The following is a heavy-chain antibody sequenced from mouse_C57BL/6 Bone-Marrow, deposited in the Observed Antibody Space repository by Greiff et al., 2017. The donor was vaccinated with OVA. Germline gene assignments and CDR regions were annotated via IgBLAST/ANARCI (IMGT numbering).Heavy chain of an antibody. CDR1: GFSLTSYG. J-gene: IGHJ3*01. CDR3: ARNWYGYFWFAY. V-gene: IGHV2-2*01. Sequence: VMLVESGPGLVQPSQSLSITCTVSGFSLTSYGVHWVRQSPGKGLEWLGGIWRGGSTAYNAAFISRLSISKDNSKSQVFFKMNSLQADDTAIYYCARNWYGYFWFAYWGQGTLVTVSA. CDR2: IWRGGST. D-gene: IGHD2-2*01.